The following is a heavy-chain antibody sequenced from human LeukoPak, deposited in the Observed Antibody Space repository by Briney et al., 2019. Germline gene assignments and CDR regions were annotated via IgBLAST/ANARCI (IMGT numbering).Heavy chain of an antibody. CDR2: INPNSGGT. CDR3: ARTHDSSGYYYGWYFNL. D-gene: IGHD3-22*01. V-gene: IGHV1-2*02. J-gene: IGHJ2*01. Sequence: ASVKVSCKASGYTFTGYYMHWVRQAPGQGLEWMGWINPNSGGTNYAQKFQGRVTMTRDTSISTAYMELRSLRSDDTAVYYCARTHDSSGYYYGWYFNLWGRGTLVTVSS. CDR1: GYTFTGYY.